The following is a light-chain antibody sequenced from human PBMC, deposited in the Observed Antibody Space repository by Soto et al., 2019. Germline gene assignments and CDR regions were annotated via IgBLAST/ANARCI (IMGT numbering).Light chain of an antibody. V-gene: IGKV1-5*01. J-gene: IGKJ2*02. CDR2: DAS. CDR1: QSISSW. CDR3: QQYGGT. Sequence: DIQMTQSPSTLSASVGDRVTITCRASQSISSWLAWYQQKPGKAPKLLIYDASRLESGVPSRFSGSGSGTEFTLTISSLQPDDFATYYCQQYGGTFGQGTKLEIK.